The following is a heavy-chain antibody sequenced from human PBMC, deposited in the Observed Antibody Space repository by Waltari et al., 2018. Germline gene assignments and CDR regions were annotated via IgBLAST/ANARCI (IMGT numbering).Heavy chain of an antibody. CDR2: ISYTGTT. J-gene: IGHJ6*02. D-gene: IGHD3-10*01. CDR3: ARRILHAAGSRGITDNYSMDV. CDR1: GGSIDSYD. V-gene: IGHV4-59*01. Sequence: VKLRQSGPELVKSSETLSLTCSVSGGSIDSYDWTWIRQSPGKGLEWIGYISYTGTTNYNPALESRVAISVDTSKNQLSLKLTSVTAADTAVYFCARRILHAAGSRGITDNYSMDVCGQGATVSVSS.